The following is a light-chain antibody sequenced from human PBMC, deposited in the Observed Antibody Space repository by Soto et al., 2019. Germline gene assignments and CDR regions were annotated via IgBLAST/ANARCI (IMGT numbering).Light chain of an antibody. V-gene: IGKV3-20*01. J-gene: IGKJ5*01. CDR1: QSVSSH. CDR3: QQYGTSPMT. Sequence: EIVLTQSPATLSLSPGERATLSCRASQSVSSHLAWFQQRPGQAPRLLISGASNRATGIPDRFSGSGSATDFSLIISSLEPEDFALYFCQQYGTSPMTFGQGTRLEIK. CDR2: GAS.